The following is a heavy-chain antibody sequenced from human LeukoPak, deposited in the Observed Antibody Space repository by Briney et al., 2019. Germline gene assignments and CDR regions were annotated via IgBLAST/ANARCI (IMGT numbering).Heavy chain of an antibody. V-gene: IGHV4-59*01. Sequence: PGGSLRLSCAVSGFTLSSYSMNWVRQAPGKGLEWIGYIHYSGNINSNPSLKSRVTLSVDTSKNQFSLKLNSVTAADTAVYYCARSPRQQLGPPDYWGQGTLVTVSS. CDR1: GFTLSSYS. CDR2: IHYSGNI. J-gene: IGHJ4*02. CDR3: ARSPRQQLGPPDY. D-gene: IGHD6-13*01.